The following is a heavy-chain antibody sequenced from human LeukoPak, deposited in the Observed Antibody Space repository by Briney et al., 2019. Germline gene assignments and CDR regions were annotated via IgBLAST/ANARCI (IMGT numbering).Heavy chain of an antibody. D-gene: IGHD3-22*01. CDR3: ANAYDSSGYFYLPRDV. CDR2: INHSGST. V-gene: IGHV4-34*01. CDR1: GGSFSGYY. Sequence: SETLSLTCAVYGGSFSGYYWSWIRQPPGKGLEWIGEINHSGSTNYNPSLKSRVTISVDTSKNQFSLKLSSVTAADTAIYYCANAYDSSGYFYLPRDVWGQGTRVTVSS. J-gene: IGHJ3*01.